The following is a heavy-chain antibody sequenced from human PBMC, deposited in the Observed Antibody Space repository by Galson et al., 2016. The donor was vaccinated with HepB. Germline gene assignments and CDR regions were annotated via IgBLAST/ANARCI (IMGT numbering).Heavy chain of an antibody. CDR3: TTGPGGS. J-gene: IGHJ4*02. V-gene: IGHV3-30-3*02. CDR1: GFTFSSYT. Sequence: SLRLSCAASGFTFSSYTMHWVRQAPGKGLEGVTLISYDGSNKYCADSVKGRFTISRDNSKNTLYLQMNSLKTEDTAVYYCTTGPGGSWGQGTLVTVSS. D-gene: IGHD2-15*01. CDR2: ISYDGSNK.